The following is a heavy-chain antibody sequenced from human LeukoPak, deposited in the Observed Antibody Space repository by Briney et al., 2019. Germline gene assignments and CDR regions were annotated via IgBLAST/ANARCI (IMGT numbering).Heavy chain of an antibody. Sequence: GGSLRLSCAASGFTFSSYAMSWVRQAPGKGLEWVSAISGSGGSTYYADSVKGRFTISRDSSKNTLYLQMNSLRAEDTAVYYCAKGAGSGSCYGLFDYWGQGTLVTVSS. J-gene: IGHJ4*02. CDR2: ISGSGGST. CDR1: GFTFSSYA. CDR3: AKGAGSGSCYGLFDY. V-gene: IGHV3-23*01. D-gene: IGHD3-10*01.